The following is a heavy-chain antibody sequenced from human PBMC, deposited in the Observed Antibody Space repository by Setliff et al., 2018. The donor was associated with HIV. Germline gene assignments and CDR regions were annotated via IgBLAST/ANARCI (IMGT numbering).Heavy chain of an antibody. D-gene: IGHD2-8*02. J-gene: IGHJ6*02. CDR1: GYTFTTYG. V-gene: IGHV1-18*01. CDR2: ISTYSDET. Sequence: GASVKVSCKASGYTFTTYGLSWVRQAPGQGLEWMGWISTYSDETSSSQNLQGRLTMTTDTSTNTAYMELSSLRSDDTAVYYCARGGGYWFYNYGIDVWGQGTTVTVSS. CDR3: ARGGGYWFYNYGIDV.